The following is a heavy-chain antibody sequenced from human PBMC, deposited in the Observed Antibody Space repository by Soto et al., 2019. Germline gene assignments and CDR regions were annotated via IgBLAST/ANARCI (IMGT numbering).Heavy chain of an antibody. CDR1: GFTFSSYW. CDR3: ARTGYCSGGSCYYYFDY. J-gene: IGHJ4*02. Sequence: GGSLRLSCAASGFTFSSYWMHWVRQPPGKGLVWVSRINSDGSSTSYADSVKGRFTISRDNAKNTLYLQMNSLRAEDTAVYYCARTGYCSGGSCYYYFDYWGQGTLVTVSS. CDR2: INSDGSST. V-gene: IGHV3-74*01. D-gene: IGHD2-15*01.